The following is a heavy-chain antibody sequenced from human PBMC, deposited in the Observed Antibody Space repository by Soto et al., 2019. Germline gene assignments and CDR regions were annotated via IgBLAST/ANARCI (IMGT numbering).Heavy chain of an antibody. CDR2: IYYSGST. J-gene: IGHJ5*02. CDR1: GGSISSGGYY. CDR3: ARASSTRGYSYGYWFDP. Sequence: PSEPLPLTCTVSGGSISSGGYYWSWIRQHPGKGLEWIGYIYYSGSTYYNPSLKSRVTISVDTSKNHFSLKLSSVTAADTAVYYCARASSTRGYSYGYWFDPWGQGTLVTVSS. D-gene: IGHD5-18*01. V-gene: IGHV4-31*03.